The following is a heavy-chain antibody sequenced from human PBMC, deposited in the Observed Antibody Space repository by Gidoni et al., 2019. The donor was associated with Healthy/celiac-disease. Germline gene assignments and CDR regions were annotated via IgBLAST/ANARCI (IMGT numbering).Heavy chain of an antibody. V-gene: IGHV3-48*01. CDR1: GFTFSSYS. CDR3: ARDRPRIVGATTSAAFDI. CDR2: ISSSSSTI. D-gene: IGHD1-26*01. J-gene: IGHJ3*02. Sequence: EVQLVESGGGLVQHGGSLRLSCAASGFTFSSYSMNWVRQAPGKGLEWVSYISSSSSTIYYADSVKGRFTISRDNAKNSLYLQMNSLRAEDTAVYYCARDRPRIVGATTSAAFDIWGQGTMVTVSS.